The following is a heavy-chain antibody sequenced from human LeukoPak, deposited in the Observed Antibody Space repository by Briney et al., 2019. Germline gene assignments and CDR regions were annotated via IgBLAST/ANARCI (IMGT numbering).Heavy chain of an antibody. V-gene: IGHV1-2*02. Sequence: ASVKVSCKASGYTFTGYYMHWVRQAPGQGLEWMGWINPNSGGTNYAQKFQGRVTMTRDTSISTAYMELSRLRSDDTAVYYCARVGSSGGSCYTDFDYWGQGTLVTVSS. CDR2: INPNSGGT. D-gene: IGHD2-15*01. CDR3: ARVGSSGGSCYTDFDY. J-gene: IGHJ4*02. CDR1: GYTFTGYY.